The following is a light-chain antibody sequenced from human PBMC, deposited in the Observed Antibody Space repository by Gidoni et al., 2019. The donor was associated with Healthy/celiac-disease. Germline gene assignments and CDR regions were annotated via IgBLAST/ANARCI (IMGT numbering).Light chain of an antibody. J-gene: IGKJ3*01. CDR1: QSVSSSY. CDR3: QQYGSSPLT. Sequence: IVLTQSPGTLSLSPGERATLSCRASQSVSSSYLAWYQQKPGQAPRLLIYGASSRATGIPDRFSGSGSGTDVTLTISRLETEDFAVYYCQQYGSSPLTFGPGTKVDIK. CDR2: GAS. V-gene: IGKV3-20*01.